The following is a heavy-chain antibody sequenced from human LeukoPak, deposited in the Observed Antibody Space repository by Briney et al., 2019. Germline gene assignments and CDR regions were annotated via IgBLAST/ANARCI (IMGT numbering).Heavy chain of an antibody. CDR1: GYTFTSYD. D-gene: IGHD3-10*01. Sequence: ASVKVSCKASGYTFTSYDINWVRQATGQGLEWMGWMNPNSGNTGYAQKFQGRVTMTRNTSISTAYMELSSLRSEDTAVYYCARGLPGNCGSGSYYNSYYYYGMDVWGQGTTVTVSS. J-gene: IGHJ6*02. CDR3: ARGLPGNCGSGSYYNSYYYYGMDV. V-gene: IGHV1-8*01. CDR2: MNPNSGNT.